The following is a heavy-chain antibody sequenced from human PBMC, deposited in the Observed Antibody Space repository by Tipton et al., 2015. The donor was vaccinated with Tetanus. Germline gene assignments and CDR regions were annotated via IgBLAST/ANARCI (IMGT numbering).Heavy chain of an antibody. D-gene: IGHD3-9*01. J-gene: IGHJ4*02. CDR2: SYSTGST. Sequence: GLVKPSETLSLTCGVSGGSISGYFWSWIRQPPGKGLEWIGYSYSTGSTNYNPSLKSRVTISVDASKNQFSLELTSVTAADTAVYYCARHAGAGATIWGTDYWGQGTLVTVSS. CDR3: ARHAGAGATIWGTDY. CDR1: GGSISGYF. V-gene: IGHV4-59*08.